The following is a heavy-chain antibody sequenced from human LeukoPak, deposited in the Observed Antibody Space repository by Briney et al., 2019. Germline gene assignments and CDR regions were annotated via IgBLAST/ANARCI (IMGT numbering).Heavy chain of an antibody. CDR2: ISGSGGST. CDR1: GFTFSSYA. CDR3: AKEGADLTMIVVGDRYYFDY. Sequence: PGGSLRLSCAASGFTFSSYAMSWVRQAPGKGLEWVSAISGSGGSTYYADSVKGRFTISRDNSKNTLYLQMNSLRAEDTAVYYCAKEGADLTMIVVGDRYYFDYWGQGTLVTVSS. J-gene: IGHJ4*02. D-gene: IGHD3-22*01. V-gene: IGHV3-23*01.